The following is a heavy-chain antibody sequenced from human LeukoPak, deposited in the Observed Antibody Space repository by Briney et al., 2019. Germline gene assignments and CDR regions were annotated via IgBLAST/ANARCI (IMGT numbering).Heavy chain of an antibody. V-gene: IGHV3-33*01. CDR1: GFTFSSYG. CDR2: IWYDGSNK. Sequence: PGGSLRLSCAASGFTFSSYGMHWVRQAPGKGLEWVAVIWYDGSNKYYADSVKGRFTISRDNSKNTLYLQMNSLRAEDTAVYYCATGNYYDSSGLDYWGQGTLVTVSS. J-gene: IGHJ4*02. CDR3: ATGNYYDSSGLDY. D-gene: IGHD3-22*01.